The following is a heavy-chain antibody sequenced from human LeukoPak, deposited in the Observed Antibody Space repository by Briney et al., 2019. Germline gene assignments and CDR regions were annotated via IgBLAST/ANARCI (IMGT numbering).Heavy chain of an antibody. J-gene: IGHJ3*02. Sequence: ASVTVSCTASGYTFTGYYIQWVRQAPGQGLARMGWINPNSGDTKYAQKFQDRVTMTRDTSISTAYMELSRLGSDDTAVYYCARGSSVSGTVKSAFEIWGQGTMVTVSS. D-gene: IGHD1-20*01. V-gene: IGHV1-2*02. CDR1: GYTFTGYY. CDR3: ARGSSVSGTVKSAFEI. CDR2: INPNSGDT.